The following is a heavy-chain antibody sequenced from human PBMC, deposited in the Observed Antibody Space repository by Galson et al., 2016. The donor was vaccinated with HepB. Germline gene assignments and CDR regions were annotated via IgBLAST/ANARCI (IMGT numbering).Heavy chain of an antibody. V-gene: IGHV3-30*18. Sequence: SLRLSCAASGFTFSSYGMHWVRQAPGKGLEWVAVISSDGSNKNYADSVKGRFTISRDNSKNTLYLQMNSLRVEETAVYYCAKDKNPVSGLLWEYYYGMDVWGQGTTVTVPS. CDR2: ISSDGSNK. CDR1: GFTFSSYG. D-gene: IGHD1-26*01. CDR3: AKDKNPVSGLLWEYYYGMDV. J-gene: IGHJ6*02.